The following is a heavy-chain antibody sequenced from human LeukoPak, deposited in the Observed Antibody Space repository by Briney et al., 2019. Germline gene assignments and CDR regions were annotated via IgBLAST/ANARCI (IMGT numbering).Heavy chain of an antibody. J-gene: IGHJ4*02. V-gene: IGHV4-34*01. CDR1: GGSFSGYY. Sequence: SSETLSLTCAVYGGSFSGYYWSWIRQPPGKGLEWIGEINHSGSTNYNPSLKSRVTISVDTSKNQFSLMLSSVTAADTAVYYCARVVGATLLYYFDYWGQGTLVTVSS. CDR2: INHSGST. D-gene: IGHD1-26*01. CDR3: ARVVGATLLYYFDY.